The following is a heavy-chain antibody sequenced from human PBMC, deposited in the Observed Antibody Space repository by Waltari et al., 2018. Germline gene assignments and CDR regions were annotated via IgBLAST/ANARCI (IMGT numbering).Heavy chain of an antibody. J-gene: IGHJ3*02. V-gene: IGHV3-30*02. CDR2: IQYDGNKK. D-gene: IGHD3-9*01. Sequence: QVQLVESGGGVVPPGGSLRLSCAASGFTFRNYGMHWVRQAPGQGLEGLEFIQYDGNKKHFADSVKGRFSISRDNSKNTLYLQITSLRAEDTAVYYCAKAPYYDILSGYDAFDTWGQGTMVTVSS. CDR1: GFTFRNYG. CDR3: AKAPYYDILSGYDAFDT.